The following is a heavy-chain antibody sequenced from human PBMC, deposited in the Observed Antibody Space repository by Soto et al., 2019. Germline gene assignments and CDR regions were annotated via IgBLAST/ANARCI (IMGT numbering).Heavy chain of an antibody. V-gene: IGHV2-5*02. CDR3: AHRVLRTVFGLVTTTAIYFDF. J-gene: IGHJ4*02. Sequence: QITLNESGPTVVRPTETLTLTCRFSGFSLTTSGVGVGWIRQSPGKAPEWLALIYWDDDKRYSASLKIRLTITKATSKNQVVLTVSDLDPTDTATYYCAHRVLRTVFGLVTTTAIYFDFWGQGTPVAVSS. D-gene: IGHD3-3*01. CDR2: IYWDDDK. CDR1: GFSLTTSGVG.